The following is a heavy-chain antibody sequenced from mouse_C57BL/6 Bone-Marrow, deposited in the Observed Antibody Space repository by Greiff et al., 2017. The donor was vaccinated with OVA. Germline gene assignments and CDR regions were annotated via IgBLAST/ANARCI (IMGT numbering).Heavy chain of an antibody. Sequence: QVQLQQSGAELVKPGASVKLSCKASGYTFTSYWMHWVKQRPGQGLEWIGMIHPNSGSTNYNEKFKSKATLTVDKSSSTAYMQLSSLTSEDSAVYYCVRWGMDYAMDYWGQGTSVTVSS. V-gene: IGHV1-64*01. CDR1: GYTFTSYW. CDR3: VRWGMDYAMDY. J-gene: IGHJ4*01. CDR2: IHPNSGST. D-gene: IGHD2-10*02.